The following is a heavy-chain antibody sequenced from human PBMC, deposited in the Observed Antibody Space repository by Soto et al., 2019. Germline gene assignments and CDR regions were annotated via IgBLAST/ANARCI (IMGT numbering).Heavy chain of an antibody. CDR1: GFTFSSYA. Sequence: EVQLLESGGGLVQPGGSLRLSCAASGFTFSSYAMSWVRQAPGKGLEWVSAISGSGGSTYYADSVKGRFTISRVNSKNPLYLQMNSLRAEDTAVYYCAKDVGYCSGGSCYGEGYFDYWGQGTLVTVSS. J-gene: IGHJ4*02. D-gene: IGHD2-15*01. V-gene: IGHV3-23*01. CDR2: ISGSGGST. CDR3: AKDVGYCSGGSCYGEGYFDY.